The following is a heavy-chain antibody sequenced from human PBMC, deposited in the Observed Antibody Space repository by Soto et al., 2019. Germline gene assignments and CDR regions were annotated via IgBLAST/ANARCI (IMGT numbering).Heavy chain of an antibody. CDR3: VTYFGVGGYRLVGYFDY. Sequence: GGSLRLSCAASGFTLSSHGMQWVRQAPGKGLEWVAVVSNNGGITYYADSVKGRFTISRDNSKNTLYLQMNSLRPEMTAVYYCVTYFGVGGYRLVGYFDYGPQGTLETVSS. J-gene: IGHJ4*01. V-gene: IGHV3-30*03. CDR1: GFTLSSHG. D-gene: IGHD5-18*01. CDR2: VSNNGGIT.